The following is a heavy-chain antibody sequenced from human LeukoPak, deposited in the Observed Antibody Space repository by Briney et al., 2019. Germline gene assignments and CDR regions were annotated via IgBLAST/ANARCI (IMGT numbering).Heavy chain of an antibody. V-gene: IGHV1-2*02. CDR1: GYTFTGYY. Sequence: ASVKVSCKASGYTFTGYYMHWVRQAPGQGLEWMGWINPNSGGTNYAQKFQGRVTMTRDTSISTAYMELSRLRSDDTAVYYCAREFGEYDSSGYYLRHYYGMDVWGQGTTVTVSS. J-gene: IGHJ6*02. CDR3: AREFGEYDSSGYYLRHYYGMDV. CDR2: INPNSGGT. D-gene: IGHD3-22*01.